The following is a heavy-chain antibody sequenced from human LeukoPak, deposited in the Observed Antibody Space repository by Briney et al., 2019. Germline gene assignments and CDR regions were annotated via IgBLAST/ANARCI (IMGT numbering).Heavy chain of an antibody. V-gene: IGHV4-59*08. CDR1: GGSISNYY. CDR3: ASGSYYFDY. D-gene: IGHD1-26*01. J-gene: IGHJ4*02. CDR2: IYYSGST. Sequence: SETLSLTCTVSGGSISNYYWSWIRQPPGKGLEWIGYIYYSGSTKYNPSLKSRATISVDTSKNQFSLKLNSVTAADTAVYYCASGSYYFDYWGQGTLVTVSS.